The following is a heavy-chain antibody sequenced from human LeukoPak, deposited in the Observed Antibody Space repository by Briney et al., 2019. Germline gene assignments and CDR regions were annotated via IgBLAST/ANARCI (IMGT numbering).Heavy chain of an antibody. CDR2: IYHSGST. CDR3: ASHIAARYYFDY. CDR1: GGSISSGGYY. V-gene: IGHV4-30-2*01. Sequence: SQTLSLTCTVSGGSISSGGYYWSWIRQPPGKGLEWIGYIYHSGSTYYNPSLKSRVTISVDRSKNQFSLKLSSVTAADTAVYYCASHIAARYYFDYWGQGTLVTVSS. J-gene: IGHJ4*02. D-gene: IGHD6-6*01.